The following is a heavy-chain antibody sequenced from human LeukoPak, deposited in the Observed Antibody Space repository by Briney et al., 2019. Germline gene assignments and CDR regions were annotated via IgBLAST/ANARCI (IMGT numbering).Heavy chain of an antibody. V-gene: IGHV1-2*06. CDR2: ISPNSGGT. D-gene: IGHD4-17*01. CDR1: GYTFTGYS. Sequence: ASAKVSCKASGYTFTGYSVHWVRQAPGQGLEWMGRISPNSGGTNYAQKFQGKVTMTRDTSISTAYMELSRLRSDDTAVYYCASDTTGSATRRPNYGMDVWGQGTTVTVSS. J-gene: IGHJ6*02. CDR3: ASDTTGSATRRPNYGMDV.